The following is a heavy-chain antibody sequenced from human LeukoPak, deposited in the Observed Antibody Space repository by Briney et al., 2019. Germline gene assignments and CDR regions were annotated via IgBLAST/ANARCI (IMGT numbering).Heavy chain of an antibody. Sequence: GGSLRLSCAASGFTFSIYAMSWVRQAPGKGLQWVSSITSRGESTWYVDSVKGRFTISRDNAKNSLYLQMNSLRAEDTAVYYCARMPAVTTNLFLDYWGQGTLVTVSS. CDR3: ARMPAVTTNLFLDY. CDR2: ITSRGEST. CDR1: GFTFSIYA. V-gene: IGHV3-23*01. J-gene: IGHJ4*02. D-gene: IGHD4-17*01.